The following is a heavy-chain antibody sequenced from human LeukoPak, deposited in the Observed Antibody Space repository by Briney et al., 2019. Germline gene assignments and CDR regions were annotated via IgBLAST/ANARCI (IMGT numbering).Heavy chain of an antibody. J-gene: IGHJ4*02. D-gene: IGHD6-19*01. CDR2: IYHSGST. CDR1: GGSISSSNW. Sequence: PSETLSLTCAVSGGSISSSNWRSWVRQPPGKGLEWIGEIYHSGSTNYNPSLKSRVTISVDKSKNQFSLKLSSVTAADTAVYYCARAPVPYSSGWLDYWGQGTLVTVSS. V-gene: IGHV4-4*02. CDR3: ARAPVPYSSGWLDY.